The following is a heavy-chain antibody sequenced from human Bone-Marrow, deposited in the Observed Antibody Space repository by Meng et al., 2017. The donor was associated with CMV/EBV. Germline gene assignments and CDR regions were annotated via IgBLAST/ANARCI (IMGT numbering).Heavy chain of an antibody. Sequence: GESLKISCAASGLTFSNAWMSWVRQAPGKGLEWVGRIKRKVDRGTTDYVAPVKGRFTISRNDSKNTLYLEMNSLQSENTAVYCCTTVASIHGYHSLDTWGQGTMVTVSS. CDR1: GLTFSNAW. J-gene: IGHJ3*02. D-gene: IGHD3-3*01. CDR3: TTVASIHGYHSLDT. CDR2: IKRKVDRGTT. V-gene: IGHV3-15*01.